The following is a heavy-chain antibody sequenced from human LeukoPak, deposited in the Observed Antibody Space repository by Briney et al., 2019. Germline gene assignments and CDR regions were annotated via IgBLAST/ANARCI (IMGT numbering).Heavy chain of an antibody. D-gene: IGHD3-10*01. Sequence: SVKVSCKASGGTFSSYAISWVRQAPGQGLEWMRGIIPIFGTANYAQKFQGRVTITADESTSTAYMELSSLRSEDTAVYYCARGPFEGSTAVLLWFGELLWWGQEPWSPSPQ. CDR2: IIPIFGTA. J-gene: IGHJ4*02. CDR3: ARGPFEGSTAVLLWFGELLW. V-gene: IGHV1-69*13. CDR1: GGTFSSYA.